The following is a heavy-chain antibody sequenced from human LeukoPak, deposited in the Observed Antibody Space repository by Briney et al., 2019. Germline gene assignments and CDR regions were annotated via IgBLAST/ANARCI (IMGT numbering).Heavy chain of an antibody. CDR3: AASVYCSGGSCYGVVDY. J-gene: IGHJ4*02. V-gene: IGHV3-21*04. CDR1: GFTFSSYW. Sequence: GGSLRLSCAASGFTFSSYWMSWVRQAPGKGLEWVSSISSSSSYIYYADSVKGRFTISRDDAKNSLYLQMNSLRAEDTAVYYCAASVYCSGGSCYGVVDYWGQGTLVTVSS. CDR2: ISSSSSYI. D-gene: IGHD2-15*01.